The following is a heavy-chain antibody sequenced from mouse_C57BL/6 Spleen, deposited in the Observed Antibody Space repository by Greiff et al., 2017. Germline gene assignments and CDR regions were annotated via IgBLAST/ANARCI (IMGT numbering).Heavy chain of an antibody. D-gene: IGHD2-5*01. CDR1: GYTFPSYW. Sequence: LQESGAELAKPGASVKLSCKASGYTFPSYWMHWVKQRPGQGLEWIGYINPSSGYTKYNQKFKDKATLTAEKSSSTAYMQLSSLTYEDSAVYYCARGSNYDAMDYWGQGTSVTVSS. J-gene: IGHJ4*01. CDR3: ARGSNYDAMDY. CDR2: INPSSGYT. V-gene: IGHV1-7*01.